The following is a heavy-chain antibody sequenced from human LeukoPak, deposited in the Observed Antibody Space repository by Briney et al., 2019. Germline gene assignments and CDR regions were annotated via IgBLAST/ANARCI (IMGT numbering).Heavy chain of an antibody. CDR1: GGSISSYY. CDR3: ARAGQIDWDANWFDP. V-gene: IGHV4-59*01. J-gene: IGHJ5*02. Sequence: SETLSLTCTVSGGSISSYYWSWIRQPPGKGLEWIGYIYYSGSTNYNPSLKSRVTISVDTSKNQFSLKLSSVTAADTAVYYRARAGQIDWDANWFDPWGQGTLVTVSS. CDR2: IYYSGST. D-gene: IGHD3-9*01.